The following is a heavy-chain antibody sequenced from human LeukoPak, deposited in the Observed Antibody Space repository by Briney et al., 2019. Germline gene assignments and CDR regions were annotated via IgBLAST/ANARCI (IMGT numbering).Heavy chain of an antibody. CDR1: GFTFSSYW. CDR2: IKQDGSKI. J-gene: IGHJ3*02. Sequence: GGSLRLSCAASGFTFSSYWMSWVRQAPGKGLDWVANIKQDGSKIHYVDSVKGRFTISRDNAKNSLYLQMNSLRAEDTAVYYCVSPLHLGELSSDAFDIWGQGTMVTVSS. CDR3: VSPLHLGELSSDAFDI. D-gene: IGHD3-16*02. V-gene: IGHV3-7*01.